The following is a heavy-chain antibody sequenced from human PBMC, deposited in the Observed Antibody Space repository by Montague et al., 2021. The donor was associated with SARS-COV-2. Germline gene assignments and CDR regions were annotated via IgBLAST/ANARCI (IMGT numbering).Heavy chain of an antibody. CDR3: ARLGAWKGPVYYYYGMDV. V-gene: IGHV3-48*03. J-gene: IGHJ6*02. CDR2: ISSSSRTI. Sequence: SLRLSCAASGFTFINEEMNWVRQAPGKGLEWVAYISSSSRTIYYRDSVKGRFTISRDNAKNALYLQMNSLRAEDTAVYYCARLGAWKGPVYYYYGMDVRGQGTTVTVSS. CDR1: GFTFINEE. D-gene: IGHD1-1*01.